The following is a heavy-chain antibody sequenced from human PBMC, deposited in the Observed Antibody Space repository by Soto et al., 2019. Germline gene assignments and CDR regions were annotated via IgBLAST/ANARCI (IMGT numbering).Heavy chain of an antibody. J-gene: IGHJ4*02. CDR1: GASVSRYY. CDR2: LYSSGST. D-gene: IGHD2-8*01. Sequence: QVQLQESGPGLVKPSETLSLTCTVSGASVSRYYVAWIRQSPGKGLEWIGFLYSSGSTNYNSSLKSRVTISVDTPKTPFSLRLCSVTAADTAVYYCAIRVSAYYDFWGQGTRVTVSS. V-gene: IGHV4-59*02. CDR3: AIRVSAYYDF.